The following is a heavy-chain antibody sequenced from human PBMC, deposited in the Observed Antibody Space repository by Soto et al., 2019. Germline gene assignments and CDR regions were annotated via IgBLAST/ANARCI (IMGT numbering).Heavy chain of an antibody. Sequence: PGGSLRLSCAASGFTFSSYGMHWVRQAPGKGLEWVAVISYDGSNKYYADSVKGRFTISRDNSKNTLYLQMNSLRAEDTAVYYCAKDTGADSYGSSWFDPWGQGTLVTVSS. CDR3: AKDTGADSYGSSWFDP. D-gene: IGHD5-18*01. V-gene: IGHV3-30*18. CDR1: GFTFSSYG. CDR2: ISYDGSNK. J-gene: IGHJ5*02.